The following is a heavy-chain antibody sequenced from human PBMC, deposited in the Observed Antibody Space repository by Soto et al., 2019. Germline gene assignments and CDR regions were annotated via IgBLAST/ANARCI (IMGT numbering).Heavy chain of an antibody. V-gene: IGHV1-69*02. CDR1: GGTFSSYT. Sequence: SVKVSCKASGGTFSSYTISWVRQAPGQGLEWMGRIIPILGIANYAQKFQGRVTITADKSTSTAYMELSSLRSEDTAVYYCARSRYYYGSGKILYFDYWGQGTLVTVSS. CDR2: IIPILGIA. D-gene: IGHD3-10*01. CDR3: ARSRYYYGSGKILYFDY. J-gene: IGHJ4*02.